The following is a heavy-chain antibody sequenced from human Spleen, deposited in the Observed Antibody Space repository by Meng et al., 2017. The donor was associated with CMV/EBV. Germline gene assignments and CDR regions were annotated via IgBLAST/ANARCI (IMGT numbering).Heavy chain of an antibody. D-gene: IGHD3-10*01. CDR2: IYNSGST. CDR3: ARDLGLWFGEYDS. J-gene: IGHJ5*01. CDR1: GGSVSSGSYY. V-gene: IGHV4-61*01. Sequence: GSLRLSCTVSGGSVSSGSYYWSWIRQPPGKGLEWIGYIYNSGSTNYNPSLKSRVTISVDTSKNQFYLKLSSVTAADTAVYYCARDLGLWFGEYDSWGQGTLVTVSS.